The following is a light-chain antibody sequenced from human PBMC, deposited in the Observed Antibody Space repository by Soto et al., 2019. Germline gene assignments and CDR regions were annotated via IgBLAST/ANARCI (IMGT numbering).Light chain of an antibody. CDR2: YAY. Sequence: IVLTQSPGTLSLSPGETATLSCRADQSVTGNFLAWYQQKPGQAPRLLISYAYNRATGIPDRFSGSGSGKDFTLTIIRLDNEDFAMYYCQQYAASSVTFGQGTKVE. V-gene: IGKV3-20*01. CDR1: QSVTGNF. CDR3: QQYAASSVT. J-gene: IGKJ1*01.